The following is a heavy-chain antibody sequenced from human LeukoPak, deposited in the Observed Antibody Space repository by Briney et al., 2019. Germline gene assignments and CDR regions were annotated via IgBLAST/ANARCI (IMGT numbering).Heavy chain of an antibody. J-gene: IGHJ4*02. CDR3: TTVVYNFWSTKGDY. CDR2: IKSKTDGGTT. V-gene: IGHV3-15*01. Sequence: GGSLRLSCXASGFTFSNAWXSWVRQAPGKGLEWVGRIKSKTDGGTTDYAAPVKGRFTISRDDSKNTLYLQMNSLKTEDTAVYYCTTVVYNFWSTKGDYWGQGTLVTVSS. CDR1: GFTFSNAW. D-gene: IGHD3/OR15-3a*01.